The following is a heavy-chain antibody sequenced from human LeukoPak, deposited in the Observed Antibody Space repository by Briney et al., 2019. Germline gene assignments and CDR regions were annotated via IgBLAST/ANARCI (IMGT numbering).Heavy chain of an antibody. CDR3: ARGDYDILTGYQDFDY. D-gene: IGHD3-9*01. CDR2: ISAYNGNT. J-gene: IGHJ4*02. V-gene: IGHV1-18*01. CDR1: GYTFTSYG. Sequence: ASVNVSCKASGYTFTSYGISWVRQAPGQGLEWMGWISAYNGNTNYAQKLQGRVTMTTDTSTSTAYMELRSLRSDDTAVYYCARGDYDILTGYQDFDYWGQGTLVTVSS.